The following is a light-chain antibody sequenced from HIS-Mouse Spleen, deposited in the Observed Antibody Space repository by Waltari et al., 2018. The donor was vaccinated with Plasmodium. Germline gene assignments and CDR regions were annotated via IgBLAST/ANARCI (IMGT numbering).Light chain of an antibody. V-gene: IGKV3-20*01. CDR3: QQYGSSPYT. J-gene: IGKJ2*01. CDR2: GAS. Sequence: EIVLTQSPGTLSLSPGERATLSCRASQGVSSSDLAWYQQKPGQAPRLLIYGASSRATGIPDMFSGSGSGTDFTLTISRLEPEDFAVYYCQQYGSSPYTFGQGTKLEIK. CDR1: QGVSSSD.